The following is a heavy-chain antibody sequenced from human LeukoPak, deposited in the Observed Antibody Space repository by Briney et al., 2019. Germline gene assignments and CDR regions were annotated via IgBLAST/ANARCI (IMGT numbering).Heavy chain of an antibody. V-gene: IGHV3-23*01. CDR1: GFTFSSYA. CDR3: AKAPGGSYYKYPLDY. Sequence: PGGSLRLSCAASGFTFSSYAMSWVRQAPGKGLEGVSAISGSGDSTYYADSVKGRFTISRDNSKNTLYLQMDSLRVEDTAVYYCAKAPGGSYYKYPLDYWGQGTLVTVSS. CDR2: ISGSGDST. D-gene: IGHD3-10*01. J-gene: IGHJ4*02.